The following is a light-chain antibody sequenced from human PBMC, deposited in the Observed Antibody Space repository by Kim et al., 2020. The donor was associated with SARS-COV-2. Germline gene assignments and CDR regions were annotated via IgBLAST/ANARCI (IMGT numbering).Light chain of an antibody. V-gene: IGLV3-1*01. CDR2: EDT. Sequence: SYELTQPPSVSVSPGQTASISCSGDKLGDKXVCWYQQKPGQSPVLLIYEDTKRPSGIPVRFSGSYSGNTATLTISGTQAMDEADYYCQAWDSNTWV. J-gene: IGLJ3*02. CDR3: QAWDSNTWV. CDR1: KLGDKX.